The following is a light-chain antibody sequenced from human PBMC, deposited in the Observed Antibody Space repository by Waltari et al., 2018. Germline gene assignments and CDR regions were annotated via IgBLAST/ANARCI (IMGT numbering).Light chain of an antibody. CDR1: GSDVGDFNY. V-gene: IGLV2-11*01. CDR3: CSYSGSWV. J-gene: IGLJ3*02. Sequence: QSALTQPRSVSGSPGQSVTISCTGTGSDVGDFNYVSWYQQHPGKGPKLVVYDVTKRPSGVPDRFSGSKSGNSASLTVSGLQGEDEADYYCCSYSGSWVFGGGTKLTVL. CDR2: DVT.